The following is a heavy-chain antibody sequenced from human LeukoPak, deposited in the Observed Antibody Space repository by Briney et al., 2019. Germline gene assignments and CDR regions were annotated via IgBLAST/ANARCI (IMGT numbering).Heavy chain of an antibody. Sequence: GGSLRLSCAASGFTVSNNYMSWVRQAPGKGLEWVSLIYSGGSTYYADSVKGRFTISRDNAKNSLYLQMNSLRAEDTAVYYCARLPHGSRGDYWGQGTLVTVSS. CDR3: ARLPHGSRGDY. D-gene: IGHD2/OR15-2a*01. V-gene: IGHV3-66*04. CDR2: IYSGGST. J-gene: IGHJ4*02. CDR1: GFTVSNNY.